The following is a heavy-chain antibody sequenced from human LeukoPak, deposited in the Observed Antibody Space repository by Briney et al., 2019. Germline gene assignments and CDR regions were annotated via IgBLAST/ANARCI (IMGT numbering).Heavy chain of an antibody. Sequence: GGSRRLSCVTSGFTFSHYAMHWVRQAPGKGLEWVAVIWNDGSDKYYGDSVKGRFTISRDNAKKTVYLQMNSLRVEETAVYYCAKDAQRGFDYSNSLESWGQGALVTVS. D-gene: IGHD4-11*01. CDR2: IWNDGSDK. J-gene: IGHJ4*02. CDR3: AKDAQRGFDYSNSLES. CDR1: GFTFSHYA. V-gene: IGHV3-33*06.